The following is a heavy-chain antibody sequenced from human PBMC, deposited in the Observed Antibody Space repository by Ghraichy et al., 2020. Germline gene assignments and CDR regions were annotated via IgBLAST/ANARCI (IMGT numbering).Heavy chain of an antibody. CDR2: IIPIFGTA. J-gene: IGHJ4*02. CDR3: ARPMTTLPGHGGLSLDY. Sequence: SVKVSCKASGGTFSSYAISWVRQAPGQGLEWMGGIIPIFGTANYAQKFQGRVTITADESTSTAYMELSSLRSEDTAVYYCARPMTTLPGHGGLSLDYWGQGTLVPVSS. CDR1: GGTFSSYA. V-gene: IGHV1-69*13. D-gene: IGHD3-16*01.